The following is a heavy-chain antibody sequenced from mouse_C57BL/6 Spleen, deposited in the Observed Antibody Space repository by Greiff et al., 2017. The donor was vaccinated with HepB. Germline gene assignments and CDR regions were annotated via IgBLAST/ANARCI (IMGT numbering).Heavy chain of an antibody. J-gene: IGHJ1*03. Sequence: VHLVESGPGLVQPSQSLSITCTVSGFSLTSYGVHWVRQSPGKGLEWLGVIWRGGSTDYNAAFMSRLSITKDNSKSQVFFKMNSLQADDTAIYYCAKRSDYDWYFDVWGTGTTVTVSS. CDR1: GFSLTSYG. V-gene: IGHV2-5*01. D-gene: IGHD2-4*01. CDR2: IWRGGST. CDR3: AKRSDYDWYFDV.